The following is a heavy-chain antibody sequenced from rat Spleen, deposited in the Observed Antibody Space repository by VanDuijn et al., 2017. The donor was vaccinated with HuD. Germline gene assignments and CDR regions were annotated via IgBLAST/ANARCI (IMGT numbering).Heavy chain of an antibody. CDR3: ARSEYFDGSYYPFAY. J-gene: IGHJ3*01. V-gene: IGHV2-13*01. Sequence: QVQLKESGPGLVQPSQTLSLTCTVSGFSLSNLGVSWVRQPPGEGLEWMGVIWDNGKTNYNSDLKSRLSISRDTSKSQVFLKMNYLQTEDTAIYFCARSEYFDGSYYPFAYWGQGTLVTVSS. CDR2: IWDNGKT. CDR1: GFSLSNLG. D-gene: IGHD1-12*02.